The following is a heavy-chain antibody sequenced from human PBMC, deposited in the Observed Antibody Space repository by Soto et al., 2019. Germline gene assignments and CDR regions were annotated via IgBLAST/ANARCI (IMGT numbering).Heavy chain of an antibody. CDR3: ARIPYYDILPGYLRYFDY. D-gene: IGHD3-9*01. CDR2: TYHSGST. V-gene: IGHV4-4*02. CDR1: GGSISSSNW. Sequence: QVQLQETGPGLVKPSGTLSLTCPVSGGSISSSNWWSWVRQPPGKGLEWIGETYHSGSTNYNPSLKRRVTISVDKSKIQCSLKLSCVPAAVTAVYYCARIPYYDILPGYLRYFDYWGYGTVVIVSS. J-gene: IGHJ4*01.